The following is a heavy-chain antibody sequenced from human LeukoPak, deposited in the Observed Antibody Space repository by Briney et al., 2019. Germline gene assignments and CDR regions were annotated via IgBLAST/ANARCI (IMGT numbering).Heavy chain of an antibody. J-gene: IGHJ4*02. CDR1: GYTSTSYG. V-gene: IGHV1-18*01. Sequence: ASVKVSCKASGYTSTSYGISWVRQAPGQGLEWMGWISAYNGNTNYAQKLQGRVTMTTDTSTSTAYMELRSLRSDDTAVYYCARTGTYHYDSSFDYWGQGTLVTVSS. CDR2: ISAYNGNT. D-gene: IGHD5-12*01. CDR3: ARTGTYHYDSSFDY.